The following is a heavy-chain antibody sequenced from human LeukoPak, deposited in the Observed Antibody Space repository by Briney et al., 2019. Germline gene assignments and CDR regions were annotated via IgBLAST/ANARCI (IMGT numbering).Heavy chain of an antibody. V-gene: IGHV4-38-2*02. CDR3: ARGTIAAAGRAFDY. CDR1: GYSISSGYY. Sequence: PSETLSLTCTVSGYSISSGYYWGWIRQPPGKGLEWIGSIYHSGSTYYNPSLKSRVTISVDTSKNQFSLKLSSVTAADTAVYYCARGTIAAAGRAFDYWGQGTLVTVSS. CDR2: IYHSGST. J-gene: IGHJ4*02. D-gene: IGHD6-13*01.